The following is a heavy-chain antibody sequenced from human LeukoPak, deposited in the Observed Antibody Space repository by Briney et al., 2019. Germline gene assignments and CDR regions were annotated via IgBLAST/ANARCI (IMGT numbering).Heavy chain of an antibody. CDR3: ARDRAVRWYYMDV. D-gene: IGHD4-23*01. Sequence: GASVKVSCKASGYTFTSYYIHWVRQAPGQGLEWMGIINPSGGSTSYAQKFQGRVTMTRDTSTSTVYMELSSLRSEDTAVYYCARDRAVRWYYMDVWGKGTTVTISS. V-gene: IGHV1-46*01. J-gene: IGHJ6*03. CDR1: GYTFTSYY. CDR2: INPSGGST.